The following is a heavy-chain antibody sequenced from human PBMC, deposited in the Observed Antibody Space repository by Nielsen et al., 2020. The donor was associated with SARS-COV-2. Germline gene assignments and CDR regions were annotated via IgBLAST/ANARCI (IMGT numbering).Heavy chain of an antibody. CDR1: GFSFSDFA. CDR3: AKNSAAATNGLDY. CDR2: ISGSGGSI. V-gene: IGHV3-23*01. J-gene: IGHJ4*02. D-gene: IGHD6-13*01. Sequence: GESLKISCAASGFSFSDFAMSWVRQAPGKGLEWVSSISGSGGSIYYANSVKGRFTISRDNSRNTLYLQMNSLTAEDTAVYYCAKNSAAATNGLDYWGQGTLVTVSS.